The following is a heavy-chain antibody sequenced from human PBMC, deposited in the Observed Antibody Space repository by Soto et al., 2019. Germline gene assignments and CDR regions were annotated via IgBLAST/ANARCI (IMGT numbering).Heavy chain of an antibody. CDR3: ARDGIAAAGTSWFDP. D-gene: IGHD6-13*01. V-gene: IGHV1-3*01. CDR2: INAGNGNT. J-gene: IGHJ5*02. Sequence: ASVKVSCKASGYTFTSHAMHWVRQAPGQRLEWMGWINAGNGNTKYSRKFQGRVTITTDTSASTAYMELSSLRSEDTAVYYCARDGIAAAGTSWFDPWGQGTLVTVSS. CDR1: GYTFTSHA.